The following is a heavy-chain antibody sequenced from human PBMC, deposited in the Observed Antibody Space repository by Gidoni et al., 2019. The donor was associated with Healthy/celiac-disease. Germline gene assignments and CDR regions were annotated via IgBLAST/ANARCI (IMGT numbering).Heavy chain of an antibody. D-gene: IGHD5-18*01. CDR2: SYHSGST. CDR3: ARENTAMGTSDWFDP. CDR1: GYSISSGYY. V-gene: IGHV4-38-2*02. Sequence: VQLQESGPGLVKPSETLSITCTVSGYSISSGYYWGWIRQPPGKGLEWIVSSYHSGSTYYNPSLKSRVTISVDTSKNQFSLKLSSLTAADTAVYYCARENTAMGTSDWFDPWGQGTLVTVSS. J-gene: IGHJ5*02.